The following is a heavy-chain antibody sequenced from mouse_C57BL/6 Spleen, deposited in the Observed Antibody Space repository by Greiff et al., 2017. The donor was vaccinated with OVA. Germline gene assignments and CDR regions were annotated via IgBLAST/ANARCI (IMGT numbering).Heavy chain of an antibody. CDR1: GYAFSSSW. D-gene: IGHD6-5*01. J-gene: IGHJ4*01. Sequence: VKLMESGPELVKPGASVKISCKASGYAFSSSWMNWVKQRPGKGLEWIGRIYPGDGDTNYNGKFKGKATLTADKSSSTAYMQLSSLTSEDSAVYFCATYVAMDYWGQGTSVTVSS. CDR2: IYPGDGDT. V-gene: IGHV1-82*01. CDR3: ATYVAMDY.